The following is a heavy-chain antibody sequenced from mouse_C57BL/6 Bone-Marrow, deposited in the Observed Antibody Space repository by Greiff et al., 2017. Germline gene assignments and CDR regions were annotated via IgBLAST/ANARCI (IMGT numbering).Heavy chain of an antibody. CDR3: ASYGKD. D-gene: IGHD2-1*01. J-gene: IGHJ3*01. V-gene: IGHV2-2*01. CDR1: GFSLTSYG. Sequence: QVQLKESGPGLVQPSQSLSITCTVSGFSLTSYGVHWVRQSPGKGLEWLGVIWSGGSTDYNAAFISRLSISKDNSKVQVFFKMNSLQADDTAIYYCASYGKDWGQGTLVTVSA. CDR2: IWSGGST.